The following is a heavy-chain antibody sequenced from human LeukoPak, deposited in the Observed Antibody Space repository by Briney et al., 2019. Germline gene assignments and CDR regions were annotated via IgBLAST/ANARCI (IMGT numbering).Heavy chain of an antibody. CDR3: ARHEGSTGGYNWFDP. CDR1: GGSISGSNYF. Sequence: SETLSLTCTVSGGSISGSNYFWAWIRQPPGKGLEWIGYIYYSGNTNYNPSLKSRVTILVDTSKNQFSLKLNSVTAADTAVYYCARHEGSTGGYNWFDPWGQGTLVTVSS. J-gene: IGHJ5*02. CDR2: IYYSGNT. D-gene: IGHD1-26*01. V-gene: IGHV4-61*05.